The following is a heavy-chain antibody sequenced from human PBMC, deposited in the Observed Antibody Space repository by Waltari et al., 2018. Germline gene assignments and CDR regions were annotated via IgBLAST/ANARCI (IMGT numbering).Heavy chain of an antibody. D-gene: IGHD1-26*01. V-gene: IGHV4-4*02. J-gene: IGHJ6*02. Sequence: QVQLQESGPGLVKPSGTLSLTCAVSGGSISSTNWWSWVRQPPGKGLEWMGEIDQSGSTNYNPSLKGRVTMSVDTSKNQCSLKLNSVTAADTAVYYCARVGWEWNDYYYGLDVWGQGTTVTVSS. CDR1: GGSISSTNW. CDR2: IDQSGST. CDR3: ARVGWEWNDYYYGLDV.